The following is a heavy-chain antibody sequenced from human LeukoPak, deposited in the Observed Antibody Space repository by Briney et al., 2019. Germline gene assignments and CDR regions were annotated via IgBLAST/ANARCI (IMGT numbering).Heavy chain of an antibody. CDR2: IYTSGST. D-gene: IGHD1-26*01. Sequence: SETLSLTCTVSGGSISSYYWSWIRQPAGKGLEWIGRIYTSGSTNYNPSLKSRVTMPVDTSKNQFSLKLSSVTAADTAVYYCAREGYYSPPYYYYYMDVWGKGTTVTVSS. J-gene: IGHJ6*03. CDR3: AREGYYSPPYYYYYMDV. CDR1: GGSISSYY. V-gene: IGHV4-4*07.